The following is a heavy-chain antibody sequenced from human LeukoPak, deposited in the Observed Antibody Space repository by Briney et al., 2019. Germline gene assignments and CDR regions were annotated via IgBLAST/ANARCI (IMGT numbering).Heavy chain of an antibody. CDR2: IKEDGSEK. V-gene: IGHV3-7*01. Sequence: GGSLRLSCAASGFTFSSYWMTWVRQAPGKGLEWVANIKEDGSEKYYVDSVNGRFTISRDNAKNSLYLQMNSLRVEDTAVYYCASEPLSTNWGQGTLVTVSS. J-gene: IGHJ4*02. CDR1: GFTFSSYW. CDR3: ASEPLSTN. D-gene: IGHD2-2*01.